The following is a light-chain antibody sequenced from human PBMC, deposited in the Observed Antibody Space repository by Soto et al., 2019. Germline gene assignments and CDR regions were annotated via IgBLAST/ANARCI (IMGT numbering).Light chain of an antibody. V-gene: IGKV1-39*01. CDR1: QSINSH. CDR2: AAS. CDR3: PQTFRTQRT. J-gene: IGKJ1*01. Sequence: DIQMTQSPSSLSASVGDRLTITFRASQSINSHLNWYQQKPGKAPKLLIYAASSLQSGVPSRFSCSGSWKDLTVSISSLQPEDFPTYYCPQTFRTQRTVGQGTKVDIK.